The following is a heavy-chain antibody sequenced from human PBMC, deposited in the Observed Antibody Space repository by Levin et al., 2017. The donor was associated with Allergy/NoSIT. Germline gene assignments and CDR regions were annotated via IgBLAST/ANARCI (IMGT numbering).Heavy chain of an antibody. V-gene: IGHV3-30*18. D-gene: IGHD2/OR15-2a*01. CDR1: GFTFSNYG. CDR3: AKGDGRKGLLSL. Sequence: LSLTCAASGFTFSNYGIHWVRQAPGKGLEWVAVISYDGSNKHYADSVKGRFTISRDNSKNTLSLQMNSLRAEDTAVYYCAKGDGRKGLLSLWGQGTMVTVSS. CDR2: ISYDGSNK. J-gene: IGHJ3*01.